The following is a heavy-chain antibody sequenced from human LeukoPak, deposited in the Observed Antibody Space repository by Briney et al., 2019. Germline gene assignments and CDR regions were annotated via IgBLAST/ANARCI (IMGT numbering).Heavy chain of an antibody. CDR2: GDYSGGT. CDR3: AGERGEEYSSGWYKRNYDN. Sequence: SETLSLTCTVSGDSFSSVTDYWAWIRQPPGKGLEWIASGDYSGGTYYNPSLESRVAISADMSKNQLSLKLTSVTGADTAVYYCAGERGEEYSSGWYKRNYDNWGQGIRATVSS. D-gene: IGHD6-19*01. J-gene: IGHJ4*02. V-gene: IGHV4-39*07. CDR1: GDSFSSVTDY.